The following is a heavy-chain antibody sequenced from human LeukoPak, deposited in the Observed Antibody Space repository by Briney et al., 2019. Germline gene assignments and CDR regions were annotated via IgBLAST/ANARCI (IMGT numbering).Heavy chain of an antibody. D-gene: IGHD5-24*01. Sequence: GGSLRLSCAASGFTFSSYWMSWVRQAPGKGLEWVANIKHDGSEKYYVDSVKGRFTISRDNAKNSLYLQMNSLRAEDTAVYYCARDDSRDGYNTHYYGMDVWGQGTTVTVSS. CDR2: IKHDGSEK. V-gene: IGHV3-7*01. CDR3: ARDDSRDGYNTHYYGMDV. CDR1: GFTFSSYW. J-gene: IGHJ6*02.